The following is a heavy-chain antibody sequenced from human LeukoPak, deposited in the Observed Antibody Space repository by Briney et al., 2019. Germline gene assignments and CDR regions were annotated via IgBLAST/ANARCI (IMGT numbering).Heavy chain of an antibody. V-gene: IGHV3-43*01. J-gene: IGHJ6*03. CDR2: ISWDGGST. D-gene: IGHD6-6*01. CDR1: GFTFDDYT. CDR3: AKDMGQLAGKDYYYYYMDV. Sequence: PGGSLRLSCAASGFTFDDYTMHWVRQAPGKGLEWVSLISWDGGSTYYADSVKGRFTISRDNSKNSLYLQMNSLRTEDTALYYCAKDMGQLAGKDYYYYYMDVWGKGTTVTVSS.